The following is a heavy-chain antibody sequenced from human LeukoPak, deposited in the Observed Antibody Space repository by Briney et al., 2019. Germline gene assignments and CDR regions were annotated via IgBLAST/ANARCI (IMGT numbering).Heavy chain of an antibody. V-gene: IGHV3-21*01. Sequence: PGGSLRLSCAASGFTFSSYSMNWIRQAPGKGLEWVSSISSSTSYIYYADSVKGRFTISKDNAKNSLYLQMNSLRAEDTAVYYCASSSSCVAFDIWGQGTMVTVSS. J-gene: IGHJ3*02. CDR2: ISSSTSYI. D-gene: IGHD6-13*01. CDR1: GFTFSSYS. CDR3: ASSSSCVAFDI.